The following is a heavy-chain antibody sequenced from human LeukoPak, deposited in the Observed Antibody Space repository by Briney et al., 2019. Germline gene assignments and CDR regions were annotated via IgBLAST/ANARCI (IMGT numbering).Heavy chain of an antibody. CDR3: ARNAYYSADY. CDR1: GGSISSSSYY. V-gene: IGHV4-39*07. CDR2: IYYSGST. Sequence: RSSETLSLTCTVSGGSISSSSYYWGWIRQPPGKGLEWIGSIYYSGSTYYNPSLKSRVTISVDKSKNQFSVMLTPVTAADTAVYYCARNAYYSADYWGQGTLVTVSS. D-gene: IGHD2/OR15-2a*01. J-gene: IGHJ4*02.